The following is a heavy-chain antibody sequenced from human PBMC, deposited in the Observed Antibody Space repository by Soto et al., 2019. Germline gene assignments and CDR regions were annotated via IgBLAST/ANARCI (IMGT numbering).Heavy chain of an antibody. CDR3: ARAKIAARPRYYYYGMDV. V-gene: IGHV4-59*12. J-gene: IGHJ6*02. D-gene: IGHD6-6*01. CDR1: GGSISSYY. CDR2: IYYSGST. Sequence: SETLSLTCAVSGGSISSYYWSWIRQPPGNGLEWIGYIYYSGSTNYNPSLKSRVTISVDTSKNQFSLKLTSVTAADTAVYYCARAKIAARPRYYYYGMDVWGQGTTVTVSS.